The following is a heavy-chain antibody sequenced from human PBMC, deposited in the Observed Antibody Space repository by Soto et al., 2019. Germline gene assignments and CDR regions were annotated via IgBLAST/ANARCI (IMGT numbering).Heavy chain of an antibody. CDR1: GYTFTSYD. D-gene: IGHD6-13*01. J-gene: IGHJ6*02. CDR3: ARGTGSSSWFYYYYYYGMDV. V-gene: IGHV1-8*01. CDR2: MNPNSGNT. Sequence: ASVKVSCKXSGYTFTSYDINWVRQATGQGLEWMGWMNPNSGNTGYAQKFQGRVTMTRNTSISTAYMELSSLRSEDTAVYYCARGTGSSSWFYYYYYYGMDVWGQGTTVTVSS.